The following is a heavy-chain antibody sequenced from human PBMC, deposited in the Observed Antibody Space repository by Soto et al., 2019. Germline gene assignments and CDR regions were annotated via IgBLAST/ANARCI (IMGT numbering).Heavy chain of an antibody. CDR3: ARDLIPFWSKFTYYGMDV. J-gene: IGHJ6*02. V-gene: IGHV3-30-3*01. CDR1: EFIFSNYA. CDR2: VSYDGSNK. D-gene: IGHD3-3*01. Sequence: QVQLVESGGGVVQPGRSLRLSCAASEFIFSNYAMYWVRQAPDKGLDWVAVVSYDGSNKYYADSVKGRFTISRDNSKNTLFLQRDSLRAEDTGVYYCARDLIPFWSKFTYYGMDVWGQGTTVTVSS.